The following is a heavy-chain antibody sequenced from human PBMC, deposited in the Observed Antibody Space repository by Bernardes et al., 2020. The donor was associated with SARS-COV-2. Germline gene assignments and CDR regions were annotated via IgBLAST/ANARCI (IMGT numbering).Heavy chain of an antibody. CDR1: GYRVNEFS. CDR3: ATDDPAGAVFGVVIYALHI. J-gene: IGHJ3*02. V-gene: IGHV1-24*01. CDR2: FDPQNRRT. D-gene: IGHD3-3*01. Sequence: SLKVSCKVSGYRVNEFSMHWVRQAPGKGLEWLGGFDPQNRRTIYAQKFQGRVTMTEDTSTETAYMELRNLRSDDTAVYYCATDDPAGAVFGVVIYALHIWGQGTMVAVSS.